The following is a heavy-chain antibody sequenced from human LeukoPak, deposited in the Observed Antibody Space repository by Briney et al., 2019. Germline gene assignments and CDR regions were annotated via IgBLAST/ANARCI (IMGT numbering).Heavy chain of an antibody. Sequence: GGSLRLSCAASEFTFSSYSMNWVRQAPGKGLEWVSSISSSSSYIYYADSVKGRFTISRDNAKNSLYLQMNSLRAEDTAVYYCARGAGWGATEDYWGQGTLVTVSS. D-gene: IGHD1-26*01. V-gene: IGHV3-21*01. CDR2: ISSSSSYI. CDR3: ARGAGWGATEDY. CDR1: EFTFSSYS. J-gene: IGHJ4*02.